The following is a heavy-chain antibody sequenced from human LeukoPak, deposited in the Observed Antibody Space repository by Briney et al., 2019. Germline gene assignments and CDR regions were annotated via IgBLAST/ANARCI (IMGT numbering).Heavy chain of an antibody. CDR1: GDSISSYY. D-gene: IGHD2-2*01. V-gene: IGHV4-59*12. CDR3: ARGVRDCSSTSCHNWFDP. Sequence: SETLSLTCTVSGDSISSYYWSWIRQPPGKGLEWIGYIYYSGSTNYNPSLKSRVTISVDTSKNQFSLKLSSVTAADTAVYYCARGVRDCSSTSCHNWFDPWGQGTLVTVSS. CDR2: IYYSGST. J-gene: IGHJ5*02.